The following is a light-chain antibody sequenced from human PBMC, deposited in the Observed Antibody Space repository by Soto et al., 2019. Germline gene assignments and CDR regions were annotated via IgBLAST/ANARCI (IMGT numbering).Light chain of an antibody. J-gene: IGLJ1*01. CDR2: DVS. CDR1: SSDVGGYNY. Sequence: QSALTQPASVSGSPGQSLTISCTGTSSDVGGYNYVSWYQHHPGKAPKLMIFDVSNRPSGVSNRFSGSKSGNTASLTISGLQPEDEADYYCSSYTISNTRQIVFGPETKVTVL. CDR3: SSYTISNTRQIV. V-gene: IGLV2-14*03.